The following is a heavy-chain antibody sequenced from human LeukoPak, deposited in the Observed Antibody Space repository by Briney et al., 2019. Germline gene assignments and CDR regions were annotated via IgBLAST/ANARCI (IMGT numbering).Heavy chain of an antibody. CDR3: AREVGPFHQLDY. J-gene: IGHJ4*02. V-gene: IGHV3-53*01. Sequence: GGSLRLSCAASGFTVSSNYMSWVRQAPGKGLEWVSVIYSGGSTYYADSVKGRFTISRDNSKNTLCLQMNSLRAEDTAVYYCAREVGPFHQLDYWGQGTLVTVSS. CDR1: GFTVSSNY. CDR2: IYSGGST. D-gene: IGHD5-24*01.